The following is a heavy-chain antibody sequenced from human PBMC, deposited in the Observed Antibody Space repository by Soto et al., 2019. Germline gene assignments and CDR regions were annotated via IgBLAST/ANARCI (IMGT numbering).Heavy chain of an antibody. J-gene: IGHJ5*02. CDR1: GDSIRSDGSY. Sequence: QVQLQESGPGLVEPSQTLSLGCTVSGDSIRSDGSYWSWIRQHPGKGLEWIGYIYYSGSTYNNPSLQSRVNKPADTSKNKFSPNLRPVTAADPAVYLCARLTSYYDTSGYEGWFDPWGQGTLVTVSS. CDR3: ARLTSYYDTSGYEGWFDP. D-gene: IGHD3-22*01. V-gene: IGHV4-31*03. CDR2: IYYSGST.